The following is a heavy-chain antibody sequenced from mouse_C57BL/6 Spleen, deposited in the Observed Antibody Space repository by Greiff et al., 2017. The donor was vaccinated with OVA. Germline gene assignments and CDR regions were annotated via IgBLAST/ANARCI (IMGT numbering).Heavy chain of an antibody. Sequence: VQLQQSGPELVKPGASVKMSCKASGYSFTDYNMNWVKQSTGQSLEWIGVINPNYGTTSYNQKFKGKATLTVDQSSSTAYMQLNSLTSEDSAVYYCARYGYDGADVYWYFDVWGTGTTVTVSS. J-gene: IGHJ1*03. CDR2: INPNYGTT. D-gene: IGHD2-2*01. V-gene: IGHV1-39*01. CDR3: ARYGYDGADVYWYFDV. CDR1: GYSFTDYN.